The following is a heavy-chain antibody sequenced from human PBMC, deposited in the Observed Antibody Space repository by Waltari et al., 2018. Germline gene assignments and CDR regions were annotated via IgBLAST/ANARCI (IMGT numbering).Heavy chain of an antibody. Sequence: QVQLVQSGAEVKKPGASVWVSCKASGYTSTAYFIHWLRRAPGQGLEWMGRINPNSGGTNYAQKFQGRVTMTRETSISTAYVEVSRVTSDDTAVYYCARDLRPTMVRGVMAYWGQGTLVTVSS. CDR2: INPNSGGT. J-gene: IGHJ4*02. CDR3: ARDLRPTMVRGVMAY. V-gene: IGHV1-2*06. CDR1: GYTSTAYF. D-gene: IGHD3-10*01.